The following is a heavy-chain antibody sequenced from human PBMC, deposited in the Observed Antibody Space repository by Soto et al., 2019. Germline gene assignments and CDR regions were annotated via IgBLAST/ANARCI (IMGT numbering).Heavy chain of an antibody. V-gene: IGHV3-30-3*01. D-gene: IGHD6-6*01. CDR2: ISYDGSNK. CDR3: AASSIAAQVHY. CDR1: GFTFSSFV. Sequence: GESLRLSYAASGFTFSSFVMHLVRQAPGKGLEWVAVISYDGSNKYYADSVKGRFTISRDNSKNTLYLQMNSLRAEDTAVYYCAASSIAAQVHYWGQGT. J-gene: IGHJ4*02.